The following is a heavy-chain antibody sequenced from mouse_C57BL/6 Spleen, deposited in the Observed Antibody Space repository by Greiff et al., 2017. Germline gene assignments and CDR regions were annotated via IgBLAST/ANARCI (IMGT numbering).Heavy chain of an antibody. CDR1: GYTFTSYW. Sequence: QVQLQQPGAELVKPGASVKMSCKASGYTFTSYWITWVKQRPGQGLEWIGDIYPGSGSTNYNEKFKSKATLTADTSSSTAYMQRSSLTSEDSAVYDGARRIVDDSDDVYYAMDYWGQGTSVTVSS. V-gene: IGHV1-55*01. J-gene: IGHJ4*01. CDR2: IYPGSGST. D-gene: IGHD2-12*01. CDR3: ARRIVDDSDDVYYAMDY.